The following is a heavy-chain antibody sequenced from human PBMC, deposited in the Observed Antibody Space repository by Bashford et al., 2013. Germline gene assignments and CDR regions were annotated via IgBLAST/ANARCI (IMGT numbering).Heavy chain of an antibody. D-gene: IGHD4-17*01. CDR1: GFTFDDYA. J-gene: IGHJ4*02. V-gene: IGHV3-9*01. Sequence: SLRLSCAASGFTFDDYAMHWVRQAPGKGLEWVSGISWNSGSIGYADSVKGRFTISRDNAKNSLYLQMNSLRDEDTAVYYCARDLWTVTTRDYWGQGTLVTVSS. CDR3: ARDLWTVTTRDY. CDR2: ISWNSGSI.